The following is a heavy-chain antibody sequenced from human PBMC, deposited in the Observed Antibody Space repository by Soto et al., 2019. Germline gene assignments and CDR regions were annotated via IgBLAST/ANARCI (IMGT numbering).Heavy chain of an antibody. V-gene: IGHV4-39*01. CDR2: IYYSGST. Sequence: QLQLQESGPGLVKPSETLSLTCTVSGGSISSSSYYWGWIRQPPGKGLEWIGSIYYSGSTYYNPSLKSRVTISVDTSKNQFSLKLSSVTAADTAVYYCARWEMASAFDYWGQGTLVTVSS. J-gene: IGHJ4*02. CDR3: ARWEMASAFDY. D-gene: IGHD1-26*01. CDR1: GGSISSSSYY.